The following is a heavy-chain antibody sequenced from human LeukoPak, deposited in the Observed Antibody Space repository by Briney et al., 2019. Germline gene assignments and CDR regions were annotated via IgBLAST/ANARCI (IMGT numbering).Heavy chain of an antibody. CDR3: ARANHGDYVANFDY. CDR2: INPNSGGT. D-gene: IGHD4-17*01. CDR1: GYTFTGYY. V-gene: IGHV1-2*02. J-gene: IGHJ4*02. Sequence: ASVKVSCKASGYTFTGYYMHWVRQAPGQGLEWMGWINPNSGGTNYAQKFQGRVTMTRDTSISTAYMELSRLRSDDTAVYYCARANHGDYVANFDYWGQGTLVAVSS.